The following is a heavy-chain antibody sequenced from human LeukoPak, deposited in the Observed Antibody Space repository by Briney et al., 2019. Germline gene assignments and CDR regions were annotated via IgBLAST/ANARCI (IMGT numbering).Heavy chain of an antibody. CDR3: ARYGHSPFFDY. CDR1: GFTFSSYA. CDR2: INSNGGST. Sequence: GGSLRLSCVASGFTFSSYAMHWVRQTPGKGLEYVSGINSNGGSTHYANSVKGRFTISRDNSKHTLYLQMGSLRTEDTAVYFCARYGHSPFFDYWGQGTLVIVSS. J-gene: IGHJ4*02. V-gene: IGHV3-64*01. D-gene: IGHD4-17*01.